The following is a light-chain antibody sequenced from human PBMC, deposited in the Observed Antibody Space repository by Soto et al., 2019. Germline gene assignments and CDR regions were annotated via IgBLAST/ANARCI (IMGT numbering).Light chain of an antibody. V-gene: IGLV1-40*01. J-gene: IGLJ2*01. Sequence: VVTQPPSVSGAPGQTITISCTGSSSNIGSIFDVHWFQKLPGTAPKLVIYGNTNRPSGVPDRFSGSKSGTTASLAISGLQPEDEADYYCQCYDSSLSGALFGGGTKLTVL. CDR1: SSNIGSIFD. CDR2: GNT. CDR3: QCYDSSLSGAL.